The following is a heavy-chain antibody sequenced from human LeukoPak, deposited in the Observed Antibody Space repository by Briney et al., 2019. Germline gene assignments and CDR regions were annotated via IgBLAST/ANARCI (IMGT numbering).Heavy chain of an antibody. CDR2: IWFDARNE. Sequence: GGSLRLSCAASGFTSSSYGMHWVRQAPGKGLEWVAGIWFDARNEHYADSVKGRFTISRDNSKNALYLQMDSLRAEDTAVYYCARDYSTSSPNKYYYYGMDVWGKGTTVTVSS. CDR1: GFTSSSYG. CDR3: ARDYSTSSPNKYYYYGMDV. J-gene: IGHJ6*04. V-gene: IGHV3-33*01. D-gene: IGHD2-2*01.